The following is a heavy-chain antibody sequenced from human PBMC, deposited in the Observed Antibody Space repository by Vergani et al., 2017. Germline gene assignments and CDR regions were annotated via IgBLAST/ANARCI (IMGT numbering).Heavy chain of an antibody. CDR2: IYYTGSA. CDR3: ARHDSGHYDASYYGLDV. Sequence: QLHKSGPGLVKPSETLSLTCTLSGGSISSSSHFWGWLRQTPGKGLEWIGSIYYTGSAYYNPSLKSRFSISVDASKNQFSLKLSSVTAADSSVYYCARHDSGHYDASYYGLDVWGKGATVTVSP. V-gene: IGHV4-39*01. J-gene: IGHJ6*04. D-gene: IGHD3-16*01. CDR1: GGSISSSSHF.